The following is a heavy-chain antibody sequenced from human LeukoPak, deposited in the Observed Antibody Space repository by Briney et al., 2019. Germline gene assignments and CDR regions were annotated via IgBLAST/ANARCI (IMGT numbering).Heavy chain of an antibody. D-gene: IGHD6-13*01. CDR3: ARRQQLGDYYYYGMDV. CDR2: ITPILGIA. V-gene: IGHV1-69*04. J-gene: IGHJ6*02. Sequence: SVKVSCKASGGTFSSYAISWVRQAPGQGLEWMGRITPILGIANYAQKFQGRVTITADKSTSTAYMELSSLRSEDTAVYYCARRQQLGDYYYYGMDVWGQGTTVTVSS. CDR1: GGTFSSYA.